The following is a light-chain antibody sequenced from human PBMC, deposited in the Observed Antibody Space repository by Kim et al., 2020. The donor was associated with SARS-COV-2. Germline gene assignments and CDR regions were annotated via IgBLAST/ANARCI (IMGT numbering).Light chain of an antibody. CDR2: QDS. J-gene: IGLJ2*01. Sequence: YELTQPPAVSVSPGQTASITCSGDKWGDRYACWYQQKPGQSPVLVIYQDSKRPSGIPERFSGSNSGNTATLTISGTQAMDEADYYCQAWDSSTYVVFGGGTQLTVL. CDR1: KWGDRY. V-gene: IGLV3-1*01. CDR3: QAWDSSTYVV.